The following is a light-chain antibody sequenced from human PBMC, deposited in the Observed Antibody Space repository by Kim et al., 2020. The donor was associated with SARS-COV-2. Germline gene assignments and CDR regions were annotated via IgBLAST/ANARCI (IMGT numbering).Light chain of an antibody. CDR2: QAS. J-gene: IGKJ2*01. Sequence: DIQMTQSPSTLTASVGDRVTITCRASQSISDWLAWYQQKPGKVPKVLIYQASSLKSGAPSRFSGRGFGTEFTLTISSLQPEDFAIYYCQQYNSYSYTFGQGTKLEIK. V-gene: IGKV1-5*03. CDR1: QSISDW. CDR3: QQYNSYSYT.